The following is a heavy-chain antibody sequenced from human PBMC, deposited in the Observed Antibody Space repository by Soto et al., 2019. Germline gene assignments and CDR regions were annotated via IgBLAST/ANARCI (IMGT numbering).Heavy chain of an antibody. V-gene: IGHV3-23*01. D-gene: IGHD6-6*01. Sequence: EVQLLESGGGLVQPGGSLRLSCAASEVTFSNFAMSWVRQAPGKGLEWVSAITATGGATYYADSVKGHFTISRDNSNNTLYLQMNSLRAEDTAVSYCANMDYSSSPSFQHWGLGTLVTVSS. CDR3: ANMDYSSSPSFQH. CDR2: ITATGGAT. J-gene: IGHJ1*01. CDR1: EVTFSNFA.